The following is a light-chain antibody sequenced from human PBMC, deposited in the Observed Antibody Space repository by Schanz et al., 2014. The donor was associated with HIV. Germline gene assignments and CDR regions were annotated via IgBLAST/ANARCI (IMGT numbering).Light chain of an antibody. CDR2: QAS. CDR1: QSISSY. J-gene: IGKJ1*01. Sequence: DIQMTQSPSSLSASVGDRVTLTCRASQSISSYLNWYQQKPGKAPNLLIFQASRLNSGVPSRFSGSGSGTEFTLTISCLQSEDFATYYCQQSYDYPRTFGQGTKV. CDR3: QQSYDYPRT. V-gene: IGKV1-39*01.